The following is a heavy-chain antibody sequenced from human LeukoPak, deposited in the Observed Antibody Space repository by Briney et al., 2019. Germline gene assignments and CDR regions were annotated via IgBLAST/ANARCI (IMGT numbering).Heavy chain of an antibody. V-gene: IGHV4-38-2*01. CDR2: IYRSGST. D-gene: IGHD5-12*01. Sequence: SETLSLTCAVSGYSISSGYYWGWIRQPPGKGLEWIGRIYRSGSTYYNPSLKSRVTISVDTSKNQFSLKLNSVTAADTAVYYCARGGYGTLFDYWGQGTLVIVSS. CDR1: GYSISSGYY. CDR3: ARGGYGTLFDY. J-gene: IGHJ4*02.